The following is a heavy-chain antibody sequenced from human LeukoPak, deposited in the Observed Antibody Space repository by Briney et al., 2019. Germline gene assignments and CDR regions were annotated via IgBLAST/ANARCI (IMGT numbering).Heavy chain of an antibody. Sequence: GGALRLSCAASGFTFSSHSMNLVRQAPGKGLELVSSISSSSSYIYYADSVKGRFTISRDNAKNSLYPQMNSLRAEDTAVYYCARDPALVAATPYYFDYWGQGTLVTVSS. D-gene: IGHD2-15*01. CDR1: GFTFSSHS. CDR3: ARDPALVAATPYYFDY. J-gene: IGHJ4*02. V-gene: IGHV3-21*01. CDR2: ISSSSSYI.